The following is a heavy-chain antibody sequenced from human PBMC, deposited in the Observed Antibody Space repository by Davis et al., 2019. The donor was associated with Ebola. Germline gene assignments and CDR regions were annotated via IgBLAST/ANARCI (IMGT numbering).Heavy chain of an antibody. Sequence: GESLKISCAASGFTFSTYTMNWVRQAPGKGLEWVSVIYSGGSTYYADSVKGRFTISRDNSKNTLYLQMNSLRADDTAMYYCARGPTNCYKCYYYMDVWGKGTTVTVSS. CDR2: IYSGGST. CDR1: GFTFSTYT. V-gene: IGHV3-53*01. D-gene: IGHD2-2*02. J-gene: IGHJ6*03. CDR3: ARGPTNCYKCYYYMDV.